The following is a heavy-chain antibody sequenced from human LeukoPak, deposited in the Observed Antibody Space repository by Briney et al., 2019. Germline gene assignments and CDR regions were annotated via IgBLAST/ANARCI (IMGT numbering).Heavy chain of an antibody. Sequence: SETLSLTCTVSGGAIRSHYWNWIRQPAGKGLEWIGRIYSSGYTNDNPFLKSRITMSVDMSKNQFSLRLNSVTAADTAVYYCARREHSVDSWGQGMLVTVSS. J-gene: IGHJ4*02. CDR2: IYSSGYT. D-gene: IGHD1/OR15-1a*01. CDR3: ARREHSVDS. CDR1: GGAIRSHY. V-gene: IGHV4-4*07.